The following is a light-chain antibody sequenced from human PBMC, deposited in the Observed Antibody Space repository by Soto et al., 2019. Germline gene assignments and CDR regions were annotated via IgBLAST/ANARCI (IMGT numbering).Light chain of an antibody. CDR1: KSINTD. J-gene: IGKJ4*01. Sequence: EIVLTQSPANMSLSPGERATLSGRASKSINTDLAWYQQKPGQAPRLLVYDASKRATGIPARFSGSGSGADFTLTISSLEPEYFALYYCQQRSNFVTFGGGTKVEIK. CDR2: DAS. CDR3: QQRSNFVT. V-gene: IGKV3-11*01.